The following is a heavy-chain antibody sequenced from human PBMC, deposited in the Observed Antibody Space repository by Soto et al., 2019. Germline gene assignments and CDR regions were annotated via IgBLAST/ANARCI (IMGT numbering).Heavy chain of an antibody. CDR2: INPSTLVT. V-gene: IGHV1-46*01. J-gene: IGHJ4*02. CDR1: LYTVTHYD. D-gene: IGHD5-12*01. Sequence: SVKVCGKASLYTVTHYDMHLVRQAPGQGPDWVGVINPSTLVTSYAQKVKSRITMTMDTGTSTVYMELNSLISEDTAAYYCARNGQTYDYYFFDNCGQGTLVTVSS. CDR3: ARNGQTYDYYFFDN.